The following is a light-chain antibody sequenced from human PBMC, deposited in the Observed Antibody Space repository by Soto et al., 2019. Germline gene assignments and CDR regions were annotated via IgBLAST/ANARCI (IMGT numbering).Light chain of an antibody. CDR2: DVS. J-gene: IGLJ3*02. Sequence: QSALTQPASVSGSPGQSITISCTGTSSDVGSYNYVSWFQQHPGKAPKLMIYDVSNRPSGVSNRFSGAKFGYTASLTISGLQAEDEADYYCSSYTRSSTWVFGGGTTLTVL. CDR1: SSDVGSYNY. CDR3: SSYTRSSTWV. V-gene: IGLV2-14*03.